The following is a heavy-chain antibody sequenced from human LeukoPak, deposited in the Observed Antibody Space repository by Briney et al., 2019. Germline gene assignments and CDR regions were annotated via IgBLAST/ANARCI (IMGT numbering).Heavy chain of an antibody. CDR3: ARVVGYSSGWYNDY. CDR1: GGTFSSSA. Sequence: SVKVSCKASGGTFSSSAISWVRQAPGQGLEWMGGIIPIFGTANYAQKFQGRVTITADKSTSTAYMELSSLRSEDTAVYYCARVVGYSSGWYNDYWGQGTLVTVSS. D-gene: IGHD6-19*01. V-gene: IGHV1-69*06. J-gene: IGHJ4*02. CDR2: IIPIFGTA.